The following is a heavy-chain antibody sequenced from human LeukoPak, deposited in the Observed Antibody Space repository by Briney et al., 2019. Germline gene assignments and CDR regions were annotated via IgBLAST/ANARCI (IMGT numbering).Heavy chain of an antibody. CDR2: VSGNGGST. J-gene: IGHJ3*02. V-gene: IGHV3-64*04. D-gene: IGHD5-18*01. CDR1: VFTFSSDP. Sequence: GGCLRLSCSASVFTFSSDPMCWVRQALWKGREYVSGVSGNGGSTYYADSVKGRFTISRDNSKNTLYLQMNSLRAEDTAVYYCARGTPERGYSYGYSGAFDIWGQGTMVTVSS. CDR3: ARGTPERGYSYGYSGAFDI.